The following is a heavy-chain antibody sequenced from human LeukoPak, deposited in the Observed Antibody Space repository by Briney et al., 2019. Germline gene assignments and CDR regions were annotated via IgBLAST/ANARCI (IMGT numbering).Heavy chain of an antibody. J-gene: IGHJ4*02. D-gene: IGHD3-22*01. CDR2: FDPEDGET. CDR1: GYTLTELS. Sequence: APVKVSCKVSGYTLTELSMHWVRQAPGKGLEWMGGFDPEDGETIYAQKFQGRVTMPEDSSTDTAYMELSSLTSEDTAVYYCATGLAQSLYDGSGSSPFDYWGQGTLVTVSS. V-gene: IGHV1-24*01. CDR3: ATGLAQSLYDGSGSSPFDY.